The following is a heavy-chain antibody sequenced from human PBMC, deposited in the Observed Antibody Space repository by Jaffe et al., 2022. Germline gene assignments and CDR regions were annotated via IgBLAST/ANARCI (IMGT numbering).Heavy chain of an antibody. Sequence: QVQLVESGGGVVQPGRSLRLSCAASRLTFSNYGMHWVRQAPGKGLEWVAVISYDGSNKYYAVSVRGRFTISRDNSKDTVYLQMNSLRAEDTAVYYCAKDFWGGNYHYYYMDVWGKGTTVTVSS. CDR1: RLTFSNYG. CDR2: ISYDGSNK. D-gene: IGHD3-16*01. V-gene: IGHV3-30*18. J-gene: IGHJ6*03. CDR3: AKDFWGGNYHYYYMDV.